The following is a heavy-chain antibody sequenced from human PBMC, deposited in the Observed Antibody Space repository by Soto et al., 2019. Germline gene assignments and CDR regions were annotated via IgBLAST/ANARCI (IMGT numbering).Heavy chain of an antibody. CDR2: IYPGDSDT. D-gene: IGHD6-19*01. V-gene: IGHV5-51*01. CDR3: ASGYSSGWYRDTYYYYGMDV. Sequence: GESLKISCKASGYDFTNYWIGWVRQMPGKGLEWMGIIYPGDSDTRYSPSFQGQVTISADKSISTAYLQWSSLKASDTAMYYCASGYSSGWYRDTYYYYGMDVWGQGTTVTVSS. J-gene: IGHJ6*02. CDR1: GYDFTNYW.